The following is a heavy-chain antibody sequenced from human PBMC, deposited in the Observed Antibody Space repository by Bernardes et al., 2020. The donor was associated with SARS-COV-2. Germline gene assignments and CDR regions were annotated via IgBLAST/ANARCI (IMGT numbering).Heavy chain of an antibody. V-gene: IGHV1-18*01. CDR1: GYTFTSYG. CDR2: ISAYNGNT. D-gene: IGHD3-9*01. J-gene: IGHJ6*02. Sequence: ASVKVSCKASGYTFTSYGISWVRQAPGQGLEWMGWISAYNGNTNYARKLQGRVTMTTDTSTSTAYMELRSLRSDDTTVYYCANRYDMGYGMDVWGQGATVAVSS. CDR3: ANRYDMGYGMDV.